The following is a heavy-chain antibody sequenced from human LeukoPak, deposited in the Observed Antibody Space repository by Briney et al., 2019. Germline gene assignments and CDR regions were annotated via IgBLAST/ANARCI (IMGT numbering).Heavy chain of an antibody. CDR2: ISAYNGNT. CDR3: ARTSYGVIFDCFDP. D-gene: IGHD3-16*01. J-gene: IGHJ5*02. V-gene: IGHV1-18*01. CDR1: GYTFTSYG. Sequence: ASVTVSCTASGYTFTSYGISWVRQAPGQGLEWMGWISAYNGNTNYAQKFRGRVTMTTDTSTSTAYMDLRSLRSDDTAVYYCARTSYGVIFDCFDPWGQGTLVTVSS.